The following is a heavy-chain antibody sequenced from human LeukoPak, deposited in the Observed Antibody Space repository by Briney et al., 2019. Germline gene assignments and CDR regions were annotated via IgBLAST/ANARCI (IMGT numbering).Heavy chain of an antibody. CDR3: ARDPDYDILTGYPHDAFDI. Sequence: ASVKVSCKASGYTFTCYYMHWVRQAPGQGLEWMGWINPNSGGTNYAQKFQGRVTMTRDRSISTAYMELSRLRSDDTAVYYCARDPDYDILTGYPHDAFDIWGQGTMVTVSS. J-gene: IGHJ3*02. D-gene: IGHD3-9*01. V-gene: IGHV1-2*02. CDR2: INPNSGGT. CDR1: GYTFTCYY.